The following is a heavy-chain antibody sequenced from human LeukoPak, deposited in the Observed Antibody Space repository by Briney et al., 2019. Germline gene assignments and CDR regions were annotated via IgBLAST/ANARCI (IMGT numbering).Heavy chain of an antibody. V-gene: IGHV4-59*12. CDR2: IYYSGST. CDR3: ARTALGYFDY. Sequence: SETLSLTCTVSGGSISSYYWSWIRQPPGKGLEWIGYIYYSGSTNYNPSLKSRVTISVDRSKNQFSLKLSSVTAADTAVYYCARTALGYFDYWGQGTLVTVSS. D-gene: IGHD7-27*01. CDR1: GGSISSYY. J-gene: IGHJ4*02.